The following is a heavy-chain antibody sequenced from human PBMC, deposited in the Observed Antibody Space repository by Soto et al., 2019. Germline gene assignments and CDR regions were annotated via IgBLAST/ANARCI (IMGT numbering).Heavy chain of an antibody. D-gene: IGHD2-21*01. CDR3: AKEFRPTVVYSPFRHEAFDT. CDR1: GFTFSSYS. J-gene: IGHJ3*02. CDR2: ISGSGGST. Sequence: GGSLRLSCAASGFTFSSYSMSWVRQAPGKGLEWVSAISGSGGSTYYADSVKGRFTISRDNSKNTLYLQMNSLRAEDTAVYYCAKEFRPTVVYSPFRHEAFDTWGQETMLTVSS. V-gene: IGHV3-23*01.